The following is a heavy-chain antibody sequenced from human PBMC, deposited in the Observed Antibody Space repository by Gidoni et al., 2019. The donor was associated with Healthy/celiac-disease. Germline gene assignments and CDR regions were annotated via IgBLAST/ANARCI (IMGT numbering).Heavy chain of an antibody. Sequence: QVQLVESGGGVVQPGRSLRLSCAASGFTFSSYGMHWVRQAPGKGLEWVAVISYDGSNKYYADSVKGRFTISRDNSKNTLYLQMNSLRAEDTAVYYCAKDRGSSGYGLFDYWGQGTLVTVSS. V-gene: IGHV3-30*18. CDR2: ISYDGSNK. J-gene: IGHJ4*02. CDR3: AKDRGSSGYGLFDY. CDR1: GFTFSSYG. D-gene: IGHD5-12*01.